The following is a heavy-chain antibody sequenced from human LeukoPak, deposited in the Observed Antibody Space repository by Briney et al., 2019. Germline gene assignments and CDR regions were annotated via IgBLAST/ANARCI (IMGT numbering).Heavy chain of an antibody. D-gene: IGHD2-15*01. CDR3: ARGFGGQEVFDY. CDR1: GGSISSSSYY. V-gene: IGHV4-61*02. CDR2: IYTSGGT. Sequence: SETLSLTCSVSGGSISSSSYYWTWIRQPAGRALEWIGRIYTSGGTNYNPSLKSRVTISVDTSKDQFSLKLTSVTAADTAAYYCARGFGGQEVFDYWGQGTLVTVSS. J-gene: IGHJ4*02.